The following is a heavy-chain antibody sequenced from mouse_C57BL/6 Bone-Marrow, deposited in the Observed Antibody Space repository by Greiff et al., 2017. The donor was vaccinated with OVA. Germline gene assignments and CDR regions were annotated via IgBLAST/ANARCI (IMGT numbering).Heavy chain of an antibody. Sequence: VQLQQPGAELVMPGASVKLSCKASGYTFTSYWMHWVKQRPGQGLEWIGEIDPSDSYTNYNQKFKGKSTVTVDKSSSTAYMQLSSLTSEDSAVYSCAIVWFRNYWGQGTTLPVSS. CDR1: GYTFTSYW. V-gene: IGHV1-69*01. D-gene: IGHD2-10*02. CDR2: IDPSDSYT. CDR3: AIVWFRNY. J-gene: IGHJ2*01.